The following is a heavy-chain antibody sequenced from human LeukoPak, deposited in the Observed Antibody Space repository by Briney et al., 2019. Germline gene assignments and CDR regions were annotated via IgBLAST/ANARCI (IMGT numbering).Heavy chain of an antibody. Sequence: SETLSLTCTVSGGSISRDNYCWGWIGQPPVKGLEWIGSFCYGGSSYNNPSLKSRVTISVGTSKNQLSLKLSSVTAADTAVYYCVRSRMGDGYNFAYWGQGILVTVSS. V-gene: IGHV4-39*01. CDR2: FCYGGSS. D-gene: IGHD5-24*01. CDR3: VRSRMGDGYNFAY. CDR1: GGSISRDNYC. J-gene: IGHJ4*02.